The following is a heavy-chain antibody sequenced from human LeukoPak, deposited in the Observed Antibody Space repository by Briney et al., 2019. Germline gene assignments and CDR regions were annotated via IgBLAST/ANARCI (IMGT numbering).Heavy chain of an antibody. V-gene: IGHV1-69*01. J-gene: IGHJ4*02. Sequence: SVKVSCKASGGTFSSYAISWVRQAPGQGLEWMGGIIPIFGTENYAQKFQGRVTITADESTSTAYMELSSLRSEDTAVYYCARVRTVQLDAGPPELDGPYFDYWGQGTLVTVSS. CDR3: ARVRTVQLDAGPPELDGPYFDY. D-gene: IGHD1-1*01. CDR1: GGTFSSYA. CDR2: IIPIFGTE.